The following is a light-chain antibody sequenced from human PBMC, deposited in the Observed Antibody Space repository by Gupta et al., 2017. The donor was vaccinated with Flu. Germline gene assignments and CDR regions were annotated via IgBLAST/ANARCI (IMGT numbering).Light chain of an antibody. Sequence: VLTQSPPTLSLSPGERATLSCRASQTISSRNFAWHQKKPGQGPRLLIYATSTRAQGIPDRFSGSGAGTDFTLTISRREPEDFAVYYCQQSGSPQYMHSFGQGTXLEIK. CDR2: ATS. J-gene: IGKJ2*03. CDR3: QQSGSPQYMHS. V-gene: IGKV3-20*01. CDR1: QTISSRN.